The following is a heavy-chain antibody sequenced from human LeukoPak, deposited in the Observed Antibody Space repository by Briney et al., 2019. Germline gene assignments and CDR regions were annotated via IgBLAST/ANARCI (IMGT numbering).Heavy chain of an antibody. CDR2: IYSGGST. Sequence: GGTLRLSCAASGFTFSSYGMSWVRQAPGKGLESVSVIYSGGSTYYADSVRGRFIISRDNSKNTLYLQMNSLRVEDTAVYYCARVGGHWGQGTLVTVSS. J-gene: IGHJ4*02. V-gene: IGHV3-53*01. D-gene: IGHD3-10*01. CDR1: GFTFSSYG. CDR3: ARVGGH.